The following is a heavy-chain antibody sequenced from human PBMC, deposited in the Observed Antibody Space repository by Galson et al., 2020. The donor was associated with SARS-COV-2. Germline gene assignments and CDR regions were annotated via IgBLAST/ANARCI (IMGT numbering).Heavy chain of an antibody. D-gene: IGHD2-2*02. CDR2: IIPIFGTA. J-gene: IGHJ6*03. CDR3: ARDSWGYCSSTSCYTKYYYYYMDV. Sequence: SVKVSCKASGGTFSSYAISWVRQAPGQGLEWMGGIIPIFGTANYAQKFQGRVTITADESTSTAYMELSSLRSEDTAVYYCARDSWGYCSSTSCYTKYYYYYMDVWGKGTTVTGSS. V-gene: IGHV1-69*13. CDR1: GGTFSSYA.